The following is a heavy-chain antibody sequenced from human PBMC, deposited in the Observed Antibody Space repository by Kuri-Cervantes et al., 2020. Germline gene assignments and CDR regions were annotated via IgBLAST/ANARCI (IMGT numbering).Heavy chain of an antibody. J-gene: IGHJ6*03. CDR3: ARPESGDGNYYYYYMDV. CDR1: GYTFTSYY. V-gene: IGHV1-46*01. D-gene: IGHD2-21*01. CDR2: IVPVSSKP. Sequence: ASVKVSCKASGYTFTSYYMHWVRQAPGQGLEWMGGIVPVSSKPSYAEKFEGRVTITTDDSTSTAFMELSSLRPEDTAVYFCARPESGDGNYYYYYMDVWGKGTTVTVSS.